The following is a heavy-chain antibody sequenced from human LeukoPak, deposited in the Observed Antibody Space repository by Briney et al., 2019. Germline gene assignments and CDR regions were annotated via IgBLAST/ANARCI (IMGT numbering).Heavy chain of an antibody. CDR3: GRDMGYSNTKRGTDY. Sequence: ASVKVSCKTSASTFTDYYIHWVRLAPGQGLEWMGRINPNSGETNSAQKFQGRVTMTGDTSISTAYMVLRRVTSDDPAVYSWGRDMGYSNTKRGTDYWGQGTLVPVSP. J-gene: IGHJ4*02. CDR2: INPNSGET. V-gene: IGHV1-2*06. D-gene: IGHD4-11*01. CDR1: ASTFTDYY.